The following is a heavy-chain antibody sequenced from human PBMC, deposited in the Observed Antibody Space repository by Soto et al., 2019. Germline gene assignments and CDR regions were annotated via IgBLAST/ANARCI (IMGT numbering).Heavy chain of an antibody. V-gene: IGHV1-2*02. J-gene: IGHJ4*02. CDR1: GYTFTGYY. CDR2: INPYSGGT. Sequence: GASVKVSCKASGYTFTGYYIHWVRQAPGQGPEWMGWINPYSGGTDFAQKFQGRVAMTGDTSINTAYLELGRLSSDDTAVYYCARARSGGYTYGPGLDYWGQGTLVTVS. D-gene: IGHD5-18*01. CDR3: ARARSGGYTYGPGLDY.